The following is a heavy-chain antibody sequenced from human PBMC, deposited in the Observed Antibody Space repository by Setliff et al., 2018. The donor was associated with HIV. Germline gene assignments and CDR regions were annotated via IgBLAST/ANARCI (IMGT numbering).Heavy chain of an antibody. J-gene: IGHJ6*02. V-gene: IGHV1-3*01. CDR3: ARDSGDDYSDYYYYGMDV. Sequence: ASVKVSCKASGYNFNRYGIHWVRQAPGQRLEWMGWINAGNGDTKYSQKFQGRVTFTWDTSASTAYMELSSLRSEDTALYYCARDSGDDYSDYYYYGMDVWGQGTTVTVSS. CDR1: GYNFNRYG. D-gene: IGHD4-4*01. CDR2: INAGNGDT.